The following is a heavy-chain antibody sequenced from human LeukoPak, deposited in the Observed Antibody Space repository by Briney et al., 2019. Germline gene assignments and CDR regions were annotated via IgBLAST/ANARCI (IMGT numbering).Heavy chain of an antibody. CDR3: ARVIGVVRADYYFDY. D-gene: IGHD3-10*01. CDR2: ISSSSSYI. J-gene: IGHJ4*02. Sequence: GGSLRLSCAASGFTFSSYNINWVRQAPGKGLEWVSSISSSSSYIYYADSVKGRFIISRDNSKNTVYLQMNSLRAEDTAVYYCARVIGVVRADYYFDYWGQGTLVSVSS. V-gene: IGHV3-21*04. CDR1: GFTFSSYN.